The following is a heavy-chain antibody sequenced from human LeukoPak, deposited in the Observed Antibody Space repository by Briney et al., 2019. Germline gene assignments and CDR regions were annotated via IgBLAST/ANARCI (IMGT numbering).Heavy chain of an antibody. CDR3: VGGYGWLPDY. V-gene: IGHV3-7*04. CDR2: IKQDGREK. D-gene: IGHD6-19*01. Sequence: GGSLRPSCAASGSTLSEFWINWVRQAPGKGLEWAANIKQDGREKNYVDSVKGRFTISRDNAKNSAYLQMNNLRVDDTAVYYCVGGYGWLPDYWGQGNLVTVSS. CDR1: GSTLSEFW. J-gene: IGHJ4*02.